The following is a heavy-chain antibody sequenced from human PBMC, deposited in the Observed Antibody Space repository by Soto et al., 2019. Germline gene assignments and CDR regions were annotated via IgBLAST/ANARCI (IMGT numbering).Heavy chain of an antibody. CDR1: GFTFSSYS. Sequence: ESGGGLVKPGGSLRLSCAASGFTFSSYSMNWVRQAPGKGLEWVSSFSSSSSYIYYADSVKGRFTISRDNAKNSLYLQMNSLRAEDTAVYYCARVERSYGYIDYYYGMDVWGQGTTVTVSS. V-gene: IGHV3-21*01. CDR2: FSSSSSYI. CDR3: ARVERSYGYIDYYYGMDV. D-gene: IGHD5-18*01. J-gene: IGHJ6*02.